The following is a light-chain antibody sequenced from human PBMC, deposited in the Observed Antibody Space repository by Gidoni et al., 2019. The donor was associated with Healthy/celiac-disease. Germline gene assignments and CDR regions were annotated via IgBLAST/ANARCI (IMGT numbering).Light chain of an antibody. CDR1: QSISSW. CDR3: QQYNSYSQT. CDR2: KAS. J-gene: IGKJ1*01. Sequence: DIQMTQSPSTLSASVGDRVTITCRASQSISSWLAWYQQKPGKSPKLLIHKASSLESGVPSRFSGSGSGTEFTLTISRLQPDDFATYYCQQYNSYSQTFGQGTKVEIK. V-gene: IGKV1-5*03.